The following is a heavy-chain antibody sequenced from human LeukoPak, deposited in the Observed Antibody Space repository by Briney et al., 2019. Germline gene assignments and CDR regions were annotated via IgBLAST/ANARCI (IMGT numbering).Heavy chain of an antibody. Sequence: GGSLRLSCAASGFTFSDYYMSWIRQAPGKGLEWVANIKQDGSEKYYVDSVKGRFTISRDNAKKSLYLQMNSLRAEETAVYYCARDRIQLWADAFDIWGQGTLVTVSS. V-gene: IGHV3-7*01. CDR1: GFTFSDYY. CDR2: IKQDGSEK. J-gene: IGHJ3*02. CDR3: ARDRIQLWADAFDI. D-gene: IGHD5-18*01.